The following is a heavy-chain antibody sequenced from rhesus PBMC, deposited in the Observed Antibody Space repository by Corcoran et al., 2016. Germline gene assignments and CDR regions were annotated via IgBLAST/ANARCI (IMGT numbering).Heavy chain of an antibody. J-gene: IGHJ4*01. Sequence: QVQLQESGPAVVQPSETLSLTCAVSGCFISRRNWWTWIRQSPGKGLKLIGGIYGSGGTTEYTPSLKSRVTISIDTSKNQFSLKLTSVTAADTAVYYCARVGSGTDWGQGVLVTVSS. V-gene: IGHV4-93*02. D-gene: IGHD2-27*01. CDR1: GCFISRRNW. CDR3: ARVGSGTD. CDR2: IYGSGGTT.